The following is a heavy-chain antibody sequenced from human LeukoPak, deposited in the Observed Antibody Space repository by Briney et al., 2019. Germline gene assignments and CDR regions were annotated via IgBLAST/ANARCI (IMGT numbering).Heavy chain of an antibody. CDR1: GFTFSSYG. Sequence: PGGSLRLSCAASGFTFSSYGMHWVRQAPGKGLEWVAVISYDGRNKYYADSVKGRFTISRDNSKNTLYLQMNSLRAEDTAVYYCSEPDFDYWGQGTLVTVSS. CDR2: ISYDGRNK. CDR3: SEPDFDY. V-gene: IGHV3-30*03. J-gene: IGHJ4*02.